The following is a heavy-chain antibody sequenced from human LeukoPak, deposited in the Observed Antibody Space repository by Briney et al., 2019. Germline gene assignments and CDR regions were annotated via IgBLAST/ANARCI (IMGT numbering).Heavy chain of an antibody. Sequence: GGSLRLSCAASEFSFNNYAMHWVRQAPGKGLEWVAVISYDGSYDYHADSVKGRFTISRDNAKNSLYLQMNSLRAEDTAVYYCARDFPNYYDSSGPSPFDYWGQGTLVTVSS. D-gene: IGHD3-22*01. V-gene: IGHV3-30*04. CDR3: ARDFPNYYDSSGPSPFDY. J-gene: IGHJ4*02. CDR1: EFSFNNYA. CDR2: ISYDGSYD.